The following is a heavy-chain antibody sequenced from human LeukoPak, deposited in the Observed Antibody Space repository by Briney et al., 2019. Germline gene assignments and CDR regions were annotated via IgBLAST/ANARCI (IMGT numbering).Heavy chain of an antibody. CDR2: IWNDGSQK. D-gene: IGHD3-16*01. J-gene: IGHJ4*02. Sequence: GRSLRLSCAASGFTFSTYGMHWVRQAPGKGLEWVAVIWNDGSQKYYGDSVKGRFTISKDNSRKTVNLQMDSLRAEDTAIYYCTRWGAGGLTLDYWGQGVLVTVSS. CDR3: TRWGAGGLTLDY. V-gene: IGHV3-33*08. CDR1: GFTFSTYG.